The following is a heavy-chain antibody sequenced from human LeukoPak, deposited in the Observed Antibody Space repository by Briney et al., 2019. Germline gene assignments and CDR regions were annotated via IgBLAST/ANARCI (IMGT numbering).Heavy chain of an antibody. CDR1: GXSISSGGYY. J-gene: IGHJ4*02. D-gene: IGHD5-12*01. Sequence: SETLSLTCTVSGXSISSGGYYWSWIRQHPGKGLECIWYIYYSGSTYYNPSLKSRVTISVDTSKNQFSLKLSSVTAADTAVYYCARVRYSGYEDYWGQGTLVTVSS. CDR3: ARVRYSGYEDY. V-gene: IGHV4-31*03. CDR2: IYYSGST.